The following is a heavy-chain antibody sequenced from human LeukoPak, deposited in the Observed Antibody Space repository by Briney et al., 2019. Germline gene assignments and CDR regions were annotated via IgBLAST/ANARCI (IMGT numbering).Heavy chain of an antibody. J-gene: IGHJ5*02. CDR2: IDPSDSYT. D-gene: IGHD3-10*01. CDR3: ARSPDDGSGSCEDSNWFDP. CDR1: GYSFTSYW. V-gene: IGHV5-10-1*01. Sequence: GESLRISCKGSGYSFTSYWISWVRQMPGKGLEWMGRIDPSDSYTNYSPSFQGHVTISADKSISTAYLQWSSLKASDTAMYYCARSPDDGSGSCEDSNWFDPWGQGTLVTVSS.